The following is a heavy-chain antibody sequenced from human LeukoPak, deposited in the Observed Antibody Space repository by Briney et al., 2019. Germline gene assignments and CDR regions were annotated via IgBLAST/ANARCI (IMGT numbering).Heavy chain of an antibody. CDR1: GYTFTGYY. CDR2: INPNSGGT. J-gene: IGHJ4*02. D-gene: IGHD3-9*01. Sequence: ASVTVSRKASGYTFTGYYMHWVRQAPGQGLEWMGWINPNSGGTNYAQKFQGRVTMTRDTSISTAYMGLSRLRSDDTAVYYCARDRDDILTGDWGQGTLVTVSS. CDR3: ARDRDDILTGD. V-gene: IGHV1-2*02.